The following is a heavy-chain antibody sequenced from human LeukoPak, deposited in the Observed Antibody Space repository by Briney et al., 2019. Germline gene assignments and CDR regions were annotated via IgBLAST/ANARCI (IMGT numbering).Heavy chain of an antibody. CDR1: GYTFTGYY. J-gene: IGHJ4*02. CDR2: INPNSGGT. CDR3: ARAQHIVVVMGVIRY. Sequence: ASVKVSCKASGYTFTGYYMHWVRQAPGQGLEWMGWINPNSGGTNYAQKFQGRVTMTRDTSISTAYMELSRLRSEDTAVYYCARAQHIVVVMGVIRYWGQGTLVTVSS. D-gene: IGHD2-21*01. V-gene: IGHV1-2*02.